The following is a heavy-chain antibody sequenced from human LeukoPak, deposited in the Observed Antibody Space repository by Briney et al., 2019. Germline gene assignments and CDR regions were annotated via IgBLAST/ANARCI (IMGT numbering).Heavy chain of an antibody. CDR3: ARTLGGSGSYYGYYYYYGMDV. V-gene: IGHV5-51*01. CDR2: IYPGDSDT. Sequence: GESLKISCKGSGYSFTNYWIGWVRQMPGKGLEWMGIIYPGDSDTRYSPSFQGQVTISADKSISTAYLQWSSLKASDTAMYYCARTLGGSGSYYGYYYYYGMDVWGQGTTVTVSS. J-gene: IGHJ6*02. CDR1: GYSFTNYW. D-gene: IGHD3-10*01.